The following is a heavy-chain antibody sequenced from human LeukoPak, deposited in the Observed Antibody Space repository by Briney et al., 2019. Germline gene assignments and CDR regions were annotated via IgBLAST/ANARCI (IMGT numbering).Heavy chain of an antibody. D-gene: IGHD4-11*01. CDR3: ARTLGTVDYSNQIDH. CDR1: GFTFSSYA. J-gene: IGHJ4*02. Sequence: GGSLRLSCAASGFTFSSYAMSWVRQAPGKGLEWVAIISHDGDNKYCADSVKGRFTISRDNSKSTLYLQMNSLGPEDTAVYYCARTLGTVDYSNQIDHWGQGTLVTVSS. CDR2: ISHDGDNK. V-gene: IGHV3-30-3*01.